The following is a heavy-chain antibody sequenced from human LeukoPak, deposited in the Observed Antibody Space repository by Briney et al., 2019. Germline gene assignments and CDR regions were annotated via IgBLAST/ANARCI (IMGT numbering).Heavy chain of an antibody. Sequence: GGSLRLSCAASGFTFSSYWMHWVRQAPGKGLEWVSAISGSDVSTYYADSVKGRFAISRDNSKSTLYLQMHSLRAEDTAIYYCAKGGCSSTTCLVDYWGQGTLVPVSS. V-gene: IGHV3-23*01. CDR3: AKGGCSSTTCLVDY. CDR2: ISGSDVST. CDR1: GFTFSSYW. J-gene: IGHJ4*02. D-gene: IGHD2-2*01.